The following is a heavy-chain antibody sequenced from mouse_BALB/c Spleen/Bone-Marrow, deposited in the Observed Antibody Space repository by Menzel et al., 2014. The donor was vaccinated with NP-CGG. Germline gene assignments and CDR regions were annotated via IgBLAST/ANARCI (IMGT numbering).Heavy chain of an antibody. Sequence: EVKLMESGGGLVKPGGSLKLSCAASGFTFSSYAMSWVRQTPEKRLEWVASISSGGSTYYPDSVKGRFTISRDNARNILYLQMSSLRSEDTAMYYCAGGDYDDQYYFDYWGQGTTLTVSS. J-gene: IGHJ2*01. D-gene: IGHD2-4*01. CDR2: ISSGGST. CDR1: GFTFSSYA. CDR3: AGGDYDDQYYFDY. V-gene: IGHV5-6-5*01.